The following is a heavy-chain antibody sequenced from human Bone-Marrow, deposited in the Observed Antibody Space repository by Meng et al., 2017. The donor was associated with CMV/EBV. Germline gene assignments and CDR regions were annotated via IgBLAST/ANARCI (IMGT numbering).Heavy chain of an antibody. D-gene: IGHD4-11*01. CDR2: ISYDGSNK. V-gene: IGHV3-30-3*01. CDR3: AREAPTVTTDRGGWFDP. Sequence: GGSLRLSCAASGFTFSSYAMHWVRQAPGKGLEWVAVISYDGSNKYYADSVKGRFTISRDNSKNTLYLQMNSLRAEGTAVYYCAREAPTVTTDRGGWFDPWGQGTLVTVSS. J-gene: IGHJ5*02. CDR1: GFTFSSYA.